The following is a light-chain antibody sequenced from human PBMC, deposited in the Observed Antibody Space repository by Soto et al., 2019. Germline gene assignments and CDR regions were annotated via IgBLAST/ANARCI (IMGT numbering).Light chain of an antibody. CDR3: MQALQTPYT. V-gene: IGKV2-28*01. J-gene: IGKJ2*01. CDR2: LGS. Sequence: DIVMTQSPLSLPVTPGEPASISCRSSQSLLHSNGYNSLDWYLQKPGQSPQLLIYLGSNRASGVPYRFSGSGSGTDFTLKISRVEAEDVGVYYCMQALQTPYTFGQGTKLEIK. CDR1: QSLLHSNGYNS.